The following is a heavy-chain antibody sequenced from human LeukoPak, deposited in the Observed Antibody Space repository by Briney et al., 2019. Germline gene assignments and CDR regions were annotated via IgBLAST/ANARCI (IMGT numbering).Heavy chain of an antibody. CDR3: ARQNRHSGWLLPDYYYYGMDV. CDR2: IYYSGST. CDR1: GGSISSYY. D-gene: IGHD6-25*01. J-gene: IGHJ6*02. Sequence: SETLSLTCTVSGGSISSYYWSWIRQPPGKGLEWIGYIYYSGSTNYNPSLKSRVTISVDTSKNQFSLKLSSVTAADTAVYYCARQNRHSGWLLPDYYYYGMDVWGQGTTVTVSS. V-gene: IGHV4-59*01.